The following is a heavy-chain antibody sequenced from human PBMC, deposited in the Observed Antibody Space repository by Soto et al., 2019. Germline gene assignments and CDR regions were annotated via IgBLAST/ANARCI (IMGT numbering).Heavy chain of an antibody. CDR2: ISGSGGST. CDR3: AKDRDYDILTGCSRFDY. V-gene: IGHV3-23*01. CDR1: GFTFSSYA. J-gene: IGHJ4*02. D-gene: IGHD3-9*01. Sequence: EVQLLESGGGLVQPGGSLRLSCAASGFTFSSYAMSWVRQAPGKGLEWVSAISGSGGSTYYADSVKGRFTISRDNSKNTLYLQMNSLRAEDTAVYYCAKDRDYDILTGCSRFDYWGQGTLVTVSS.